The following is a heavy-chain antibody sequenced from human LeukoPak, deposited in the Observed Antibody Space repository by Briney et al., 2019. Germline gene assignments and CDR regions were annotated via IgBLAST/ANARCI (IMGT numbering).Heavy chain of an antibody. CDR2: FDPEDCET. CDR3: ATGYYYDSSGYYLDY. V-gene: IGHV1-24*01. CDR1: GYTLAELS. J-gene: IGHJ4*02. D-gene: IGHD3-22*01. Sequence: GASVKVSCKVSGYTLAELSMHWVRQAPGKGLEWMGGFDPEDCETIYAQKFQGRVTMTEDTSTDTAYMELSSLRSEDTAVYYCATGYYYDSSGYYLDYWGQGTLVTVSS.